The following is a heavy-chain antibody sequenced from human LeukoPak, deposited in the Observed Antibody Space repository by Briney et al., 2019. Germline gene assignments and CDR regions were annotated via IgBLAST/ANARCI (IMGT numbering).Heavy chain of an antibody. V-gene: IGHV4-31*03. D-gene: IGHD3-10*01. J-gene: IGHJ4*02. Sequence: SETLSLTCTVSGGSISSGGYYWSWLRQHPGKGLEWIGYIYYSGSTNYNPSLKSRVTISVDTSKNQFSLKLSPVTAADTAVYYCARIEDYYGSGGLDYWGQGTLVTVSS. CDR3: ARIEDYYGSGGLDY. CDR2: IYYSGST. CDR1: GGSISSGGYY.